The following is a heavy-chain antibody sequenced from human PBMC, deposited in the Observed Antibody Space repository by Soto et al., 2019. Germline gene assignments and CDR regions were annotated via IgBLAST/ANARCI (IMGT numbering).Heavy chain of an antibody. CDR3: ARGGWVVVITTFGDAFDI. CDR2: IIPIFGTA. V-gene: IGHV1-69*06. Sequence: VASVKVSCKASGGTFSSYAISWVRQAPGQGLEWMGGIIPIFGTANYAQKFQGRVTITADKSTSTAYMELSSLRSEDTAVYYCARGGWVVVITTFGDAFDIWGQGTMVTVSS. J-gene: IGHJ3*02. D-gene: IGHD3-22*01. CDR1: GGTFSSYA.